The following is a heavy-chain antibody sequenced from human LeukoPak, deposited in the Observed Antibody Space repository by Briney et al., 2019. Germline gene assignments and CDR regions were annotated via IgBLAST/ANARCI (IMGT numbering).Heavy chain of an antibody. Sequence: GGSLRLSCAASGFTFSSYAMHWVRQAPGKGLEWVSGISWNSGSIGYADSVKGRLTISRDNAKNSLYLQMNSLRAEDTALYYCAKDIYDFWSGYHLDYWGQGTLVTVSS. CDR2: ISWNSGSI. J-gene: IGHJ4*02. V-gene: IGHV3-9*01. CDR3: AKDIYDFWSGYHLDY. D-gene: IGHD3-3*01. CDR1: GFTFSSYA.